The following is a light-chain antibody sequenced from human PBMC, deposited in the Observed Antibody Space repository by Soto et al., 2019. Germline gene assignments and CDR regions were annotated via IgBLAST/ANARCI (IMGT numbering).Light chain of an antibody. Sequence: EIVMTQSPATLSVSPGERVTLSCRASQSVSSDLAWYQQRPGQHPRLLIYGASTSATGIPARFSGGGSATEFTLTISSLQSEDSAVYYCQQYKNWPPYTFGQGTKLEIK. V-gene: IGKV3-15*01. CDR1: QSVSSD. CDR3: QQYKNWPPYT. CDR2: GAS. J-gene: IGKJ2*01.